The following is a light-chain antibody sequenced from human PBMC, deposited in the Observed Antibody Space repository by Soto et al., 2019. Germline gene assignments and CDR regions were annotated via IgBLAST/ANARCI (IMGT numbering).Light chain of an antibody. V-gene: IGKV1-5*01. Sequence: DIQMTQSPSTLSASVGDRVTITCRPSQSVSTWLAWYQQKPGEAPNLLIYEASRLQSGVPSRFSGSESGREFTLTITNLQPDDVATYYCQEYNDHQWTFGKGTKVDIK. CDR1: QSVSTW. CDR3: QEYNDHQWT. CDR2: EAS. J-gene: IGKJ1*01.